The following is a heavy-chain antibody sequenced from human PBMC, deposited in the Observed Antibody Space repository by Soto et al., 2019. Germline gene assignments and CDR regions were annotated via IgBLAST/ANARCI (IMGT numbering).Heavy chain of an antibody. Sequence: QVQLQESGPGLVKPSGTLSLTCGVSGGSMNTDYWWSWVRQAPGKALEWIGEVHHSGTTNYIQSLKTRITMSVDKSGNQVSLDLTSVAAADTAVYFCARGFSFRWVYWRQGLLVTVSS. V-gene: IGHV4-4*02. CDR1: GGSMNTDYW. CDR2: VHHSGTT. CDR3: ARGFSFRWVY. D-gene: IGHD6-13*01. J-gene: IGHJ4*02.